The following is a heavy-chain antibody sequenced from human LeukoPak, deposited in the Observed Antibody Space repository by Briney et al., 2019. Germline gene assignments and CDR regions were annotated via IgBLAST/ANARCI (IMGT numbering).Heavy chain of an antibody. CDR3: AKAGCSSPRCYDFDY. CDR1: GFTFSIYA. Sequence: PGGSLRLFCAASGFTFSIYAMSWVRQAAGEGLECVSAVGGRGGSTYYADCVKGRFTISRDNYKNTLYLQMNSLRDEDRDVYYCAKAGCSSPRCYDFDYWGQGTLVTVSS. V-gene: IGHV3-23*01. D-gene: IGHD2-2*01. CDR2: VGGRGGST. J-gene: IGHJ4*02.